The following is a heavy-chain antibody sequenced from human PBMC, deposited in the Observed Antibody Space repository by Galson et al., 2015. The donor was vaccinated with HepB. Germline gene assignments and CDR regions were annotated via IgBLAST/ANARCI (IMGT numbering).Heavy chain of an antibody. J-gene: IGHJ4*02. CDR2: IYSGGST. CDR1: GFTVSSNY. Sequence: SLRLSCAASGFTVSSNYMSWVRQAPGKGLEWVSVIYSGGSTYYADSVKGRFTISRDNSKNTLYLQMNSLRAEDTAVYYCARGYYDSSGYPPFDYWGQGTLVTVSS. V-gene: IGHV3-66*01. CDR3: ARGYYDSSGYPPFDY. D-gene: IGHD3-22*01.